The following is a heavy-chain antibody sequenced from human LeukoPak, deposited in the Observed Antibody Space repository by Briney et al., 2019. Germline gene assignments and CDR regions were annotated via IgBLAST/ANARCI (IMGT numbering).Heavy chain of an antibody. Sequence: SETLSLTCTVSGYSISSAYYWGWIRQPPGKGLEWIGSIYRHGTTYYNLSLKSRVTISLDTSNNQFSLRLRSVTAAETAVYFCARLTMVGGFDPWGQGTLVTVSS. CDR3: ARLTMVGGFDP. J-gene: IGHJ5*02. V-gene: IGHV4-38-2*02. CDR2: IYRHGTT. CDR1: GYSISSAYY. D-gene: IGHD3-10*01.